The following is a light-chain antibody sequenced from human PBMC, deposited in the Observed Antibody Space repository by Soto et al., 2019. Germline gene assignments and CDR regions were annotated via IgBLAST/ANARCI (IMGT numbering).Light chain of an antibody. V-gene: IGLV8-61*01. Sequence: QAVVTQEPSFSVSPGGTVTLTCGLSPGSVSTNYYPGWYQQTPGQAPRTLIYSTNIRSPGVPDRFSGSILGSRAALTITGAQADDESGYYCVLYVGGAGPWLFGGGTKVTVL. CDR3: VLYVGGAGPWL. CDR2: STN. CDR1: PGSVSTNYY. J-gene: IGLJ3*02.